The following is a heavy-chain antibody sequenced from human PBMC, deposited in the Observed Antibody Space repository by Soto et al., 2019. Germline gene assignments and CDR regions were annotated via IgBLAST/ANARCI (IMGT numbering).Heavy chain of an antibody. CDR2: IIPIFGTA. CDR3: ARTDYYDSSGYYGLPFDY. D-gene: IGHD3-22*01. J-gene: IGHJ4*02. Sequence: ASVKVSCKASGGTFSSYAISWVRQAPGQGLEWMGGIIPIFGTANYAQKFQGRVTITADESTSTAYMELSSLGSEDTAVYYCARTDYYDSSGYYGLPFDYWGQGTLVTVSS. CDR1: GGTFSSYA. V-gene: IGHV1-69*13.